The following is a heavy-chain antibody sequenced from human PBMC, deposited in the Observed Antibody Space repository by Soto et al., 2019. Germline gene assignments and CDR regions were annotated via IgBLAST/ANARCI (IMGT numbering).Heavy chain of an antibody. D-gene: IGHD3-22*01. CDR3: ARDSVMIGPGEYYYYGMDG. V-gene: IGHV3-33*01. CDR1: GFTFSSYG. Sequence: QVQLVESGGGVVQPGRSLRLSCAASGFTFSSYGMHWVRQAPGKGLEWVAVIWYDGSNKYYADSVKGRFTISRDNSKNTLDLQRNRRRAEDTAVYYWARDSVMIGPGEYYYYGMDGWGQGTTVTVSS. J-gene: IGHJ6*02. CDR2: IWYDGSNK.